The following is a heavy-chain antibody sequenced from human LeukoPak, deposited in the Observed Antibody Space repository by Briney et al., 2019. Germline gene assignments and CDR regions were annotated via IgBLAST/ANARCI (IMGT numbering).Heavy chain of an antibody. V-gene: IGHV3-23*01. Sequence: WGSLRLSCAASGFTFSSYWMSGVRQAPGKGLEWVSAISGSGGSTYYADSVKGRFTISRDNSKNTLYLQMNSLRAEDTAVYYCAKDRVLQNYVWYYDDSSGYYYFDYWGQGTLVTVSS. D-gene: IGHD3-22*01. CDR2: ISGSGGST. J-gene: IGHJ4*02. CDR1: GFTFSSYW. CDR3: AKDRVLQNYVWYYDDSSGYYYFDY.